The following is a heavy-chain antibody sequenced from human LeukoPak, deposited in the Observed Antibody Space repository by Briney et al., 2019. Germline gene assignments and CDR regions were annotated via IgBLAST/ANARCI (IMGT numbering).Heavy chain of an antibody. CDR2: ISSSSSTI. CDR1: GFTFSSYS. CDR3: ASIAVAGRGPFDY. D-gene: IGHD6-19*01. J-gene: IGHJ4*02. Sequence: GGSLRLSCAASGFTFSSYSMNWVRQAPGKGLEWVSYISSSSSTIYYADSVKGRFTISRDNSKNTLYLQMNSLRAEDTAVYYCASIAVAGRGPFDYWGQGTLVTVSS. V-gene: IGHV3-48*01.